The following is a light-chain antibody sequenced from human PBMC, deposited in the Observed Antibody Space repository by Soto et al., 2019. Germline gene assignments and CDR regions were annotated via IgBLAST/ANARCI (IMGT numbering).Light chain of an antibody. V-gene: IGLV1-44*01. CDR1: SSNIGNNP. Sequence: QSVMTQPPSASGTPGQRVTISCSGDSSNIGNNPVNWYQQLPGTAPKLLIYTTNQRPSGVPDRFSGSKSDTSASLAISGLQSEDEADYYCAAWDDSLSGDVFGTGTKVTVL. J-gene: IGLJ1*01. CDR3: AAWDDSLSGDV. CDR2: TTN.